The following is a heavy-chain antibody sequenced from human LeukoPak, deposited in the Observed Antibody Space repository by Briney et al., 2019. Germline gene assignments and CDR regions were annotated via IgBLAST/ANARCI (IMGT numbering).Heavy chain of an antibody. CDR2: IWYDGSNK. D-gene: IGHD6-13*01. CDR3: ARDPPRIAAAGTDFDY. CDR1: GFTFSSYG. Sequence: GGSLRLSCAASGFTFSSYGMHWVRQAPGRGLEWVAVIWYDGSNKYYADSVKGRFTISRDNAKNSLYLQMNSLRAEDAAVYYCARDPPRIAAAGTDFDYWGQGTLVTVSS. J-gene: IGHJ4*02. V-gene: IGHV3-33*01.